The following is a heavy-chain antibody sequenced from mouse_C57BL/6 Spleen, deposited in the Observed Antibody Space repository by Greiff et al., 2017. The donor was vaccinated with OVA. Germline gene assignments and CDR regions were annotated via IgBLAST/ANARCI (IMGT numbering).Heavy chain of an antibody. D-gene: IGHD2-1*01. CDR1: GYAFSSSW. V-gene: IGHV1-82*01. CDR2: IYPGDGDT. Sequence: QVHVKQSGPELVKPGASVKISCKASGYAFSSSWMNWVKQRPGKGLEWIGRIYPGDGDTNYNGKFKGKATLTADKSSSTAYMQLSSLTSEDSAVYFCARGGVTTLYYYAMDYWGQGTSVTVSS. CDR3: ARGGVTTLYYYAMDY. J-gene: IGHJ4*01.